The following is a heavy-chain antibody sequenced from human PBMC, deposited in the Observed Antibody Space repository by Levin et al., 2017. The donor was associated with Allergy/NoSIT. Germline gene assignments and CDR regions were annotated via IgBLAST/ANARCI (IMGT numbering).Heavy chain of an antibody. CDR2: IKSKSDGGTT. J-gene: IGHJ4*02. V-gene: IGHV3-15*01. Sequence: GESLKISCAASGFTFSNAWMTWVRQAPGKGLEWVGRIKSKSDGGTTDYAAPVKGRFTISRDDSKNTLYLQLNSLKTDDTAVYYCTTDGRLWFGGSNIRGYWGQGTLVTVSS. D-gene: IGHD3-10*01. CDR1: GFTFSNAW. CDR3: TTDGRLWFGGSNIRGY.